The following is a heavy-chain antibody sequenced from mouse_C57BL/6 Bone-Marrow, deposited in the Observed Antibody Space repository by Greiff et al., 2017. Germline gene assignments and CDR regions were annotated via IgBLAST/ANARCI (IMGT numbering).Heavy chain of an antibody. CDR1: GFTFSSYA. D-gene: IGHD1-1*01. J-gene: IGHJ1*03. CDR2: ISRGGDYI. V-gene: IGHV5-9-1*02. Sequence: EVMLVESGEGLVKPGGSLKLSCAASGFTFSSYAMSWVRQTPEKRLEWVAYISRGGDYIYYADTVKGRFTISSDKARNTLYLHMSSLKSEDTAMYYCTRDEDYYGSSYYWYCDVWGTGTTVTGSS. CDR3: TRDEDYYGSSYYWYCDV.